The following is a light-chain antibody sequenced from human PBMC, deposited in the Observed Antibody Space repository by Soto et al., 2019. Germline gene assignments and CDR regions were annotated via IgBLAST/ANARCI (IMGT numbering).Light chain of an antibody. Sequence: DIQMTQSPSTLSASVGDRVTITCRASHSISNWLAWYQQKPGKAPKLLIYKASSLESGVPSRFSGSGSGTDFTLTICSLQPDDFATYSCQQYNSYSRTFGQGTKVDIK. CDR1: HSISNW. J-gene: IGKJ1*01. CDR3: QQYNSYSRT. V-gene: IGKV1-5*03. CDR2: KAS.